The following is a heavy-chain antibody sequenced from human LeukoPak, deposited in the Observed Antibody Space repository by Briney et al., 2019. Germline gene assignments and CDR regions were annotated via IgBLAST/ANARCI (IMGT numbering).Heavy chain of an antibody. V-gene: IGHV4-39*01. D-gene: IGHD4-17*01. J-gene: IGHJ6*02. CDR3: ARRNIYGGYYGMDV. CDR2: IYYSGST. CDR1: GGSISSSSYY. Sequence: SETLSLTCTVSGGSISSSSYYWGWIRQPPGKGLEWIGSIYYSGSTYYNPSLKIRVTISVDTSKNQFSLKLSSVTAADTAVYYCARRNIYGGYYGMDVWGQGTTVTVSS.